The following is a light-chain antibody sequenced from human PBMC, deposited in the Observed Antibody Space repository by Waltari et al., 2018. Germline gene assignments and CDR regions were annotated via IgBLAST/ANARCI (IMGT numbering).Light chain of an antibody. CDR1: QSISSW. CDR3: QQYNSYST. V-gene: IGKV1-5*03. Sequence: DIQMTQSPSTLSASVGDRVTITCRASQSISSWLAWYQQKPGKAPKLLIYKGSSLESGVPSRFRGSGSGTEFTLTISSLQPDDFATYYCQQYNSYSTFGQGTKLEI. CDR2: KGS. J-gene: IGKJ2*01.